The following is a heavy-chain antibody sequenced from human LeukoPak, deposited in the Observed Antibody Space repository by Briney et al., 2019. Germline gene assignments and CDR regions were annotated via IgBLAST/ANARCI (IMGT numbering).Heavy chain of an antibody. J-gene: IGHJ4*02. CDR3: ARANPYCSSTSCYAALGGAFDY. V-gene: IGHV1-3*02. CDR1: GYTFTSYA. D-gene: IGHD2-2*01. Sequence: ASVKVSCTASGYTFTSYAMHWVRQAPGQRLEWMGWSNAGNGNTKYSQEFQGRVTITRDTSASTAYMELSSLRSEDMAVYYCARANPYCSSTSCYAALGGAFDYWGQGTLVTVSS. CDR2: SNAGNGNT.